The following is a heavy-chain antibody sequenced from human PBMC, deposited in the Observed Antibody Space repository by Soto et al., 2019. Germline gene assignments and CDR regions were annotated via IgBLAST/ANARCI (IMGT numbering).Heavy chain of an antibody. CDR2: IYYSGRT. CDR1: GGAMYAYY. D-gene: IGHD5-12*01. Sequence: SETLSLTCTVSGGAMYAYYWSWIRQPPGKGLEWIGDIYYSGRTNYNPSLKSRVTISVDTSKSQFSLNLRSVTAADTAVYYCERGGHDFDFDYWGHGGLVTVSS. V-gene: IGHV4-59*01. J-gene: IGHJ4*01. CDR3: ERGGHDFDFDY.